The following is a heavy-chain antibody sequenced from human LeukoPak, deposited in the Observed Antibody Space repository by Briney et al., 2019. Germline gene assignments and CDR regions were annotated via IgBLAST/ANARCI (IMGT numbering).Heavy chain of an antibody. J-gene: IGHJ4*02. CDR2: IKQDGSEK. Sequence: GGSLRLSGAASGFTFSSYGMHWVRQAPGKGLEWVANIKQDGSEKYYVDSVKGRFTISRGNAKNSLYLQMNSLRAEDTAVYYCARVPLYCSSTSCYPLPKIYFDYWGQGTLVTVSS. CDR3: ARVPLYCSSTSCYPLPKIYFDY. D-gene: IGHD2-2*01. CDR1: GFTFSSYG. V-gene: IGHV3-7*01.